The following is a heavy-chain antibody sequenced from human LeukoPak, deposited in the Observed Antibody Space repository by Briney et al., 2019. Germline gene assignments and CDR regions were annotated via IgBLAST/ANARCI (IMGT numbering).Heavy chain of an antibody. J-gene: IGHJ3*02. V-gene: IGHV3-48*03. Sequence: PGGSLRLSCAASGFTFSSYEMNWVRQAPGKGLEWVSYISSSGSTIYYADSVKGRFTISRGNAKNSLYLQMNSLRAEDTAVYYCARVGYYGSGEVDGAFDIWGQGTMVTVSS. CDR2: ISSSGSTI. CDR3: ARVGYYGSGEVDGAFDI. D-gene: IGHD3-10*01. CDR1: GFTFSSYE.